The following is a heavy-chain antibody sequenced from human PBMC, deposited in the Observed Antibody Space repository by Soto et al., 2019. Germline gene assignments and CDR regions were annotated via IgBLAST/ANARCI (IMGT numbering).Heavy chain of an antibody. J-gene: IGHJ5*02. CDR1: GGSISSSNW. D-gene: IGHD6-13*01. CDR3: ARTSLDSSPGIWFDP. V-gene: IGHV4-4*02. Sequence: PSAALSLTCAVSGGSISSSNWWSWVRQPPGKGLEWIGEIYHSGSTNYNPSLKSRVTISVDKSKNQFSLKLSSVTAADTAVYYCARTSLDSSPGIWFDPWGQGTLVTVSS. CDR2: IYHSGST.